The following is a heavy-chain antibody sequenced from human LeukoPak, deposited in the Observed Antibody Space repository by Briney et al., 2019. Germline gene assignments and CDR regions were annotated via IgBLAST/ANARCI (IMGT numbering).Heavy chain of an antibody. CDR1: GGTFSSYA. J-gene: IGHJ6*03. V-gene: IGHV1-69*05. CDR2: IIPIFGTA. CDR3: AFYSSRGYYYYMDV. D-gene: IGHD6-13*01. Sequence: ASVKVSCKASGGTFSSYAISWVRQAPGQGLEWMGRIIPIFGTANYAQKFQGRVTITTDESTSTAYMELSSLRSEDTAVYYCAFYSSRGYYYYMDVWGKGTTVTVSS.